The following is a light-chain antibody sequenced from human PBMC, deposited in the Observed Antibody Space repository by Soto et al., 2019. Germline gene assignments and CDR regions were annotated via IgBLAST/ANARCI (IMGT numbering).Light chain of an antibody. CDR1: SSDVGGYDY. Sequence: QSVLTQPASVSGPPGQSITISCSGSSSDVGGYDYVSWYQQHPGKAPKLIIYEVSNRPSGVSNRFSGSKSGNTASLTISGLQAEDEADYYCLSYTSTNTRVFGGGTKGTVL. J-gene: IGLJ3*02. CDR3: LSYTSTNTRV. V-gene: IGLV2-14*01. CDR2: EVS.